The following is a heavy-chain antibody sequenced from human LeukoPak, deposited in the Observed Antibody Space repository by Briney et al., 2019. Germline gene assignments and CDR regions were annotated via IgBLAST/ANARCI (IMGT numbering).Heavy chain of an antibody. CDR1: GFTFSSYA. D-gene: IGHD3-10*01. Sequence: GGSLRLSCAASGFTFSSYAMSWVRQAPGKGLEWVSAISGSGGSTYYADSVKGRFTISRDNSKNTLYLQMNSLRAEDTAVYYCAKDPLYGSGSYFAGQFDYWGQGTLVTVSS. J-gene: IGHJ4*02. CDR3: AKDPLYGSGSYFAGQFDY. V-gene: IGHV3-23*01. CDR2: ISGSGGST.